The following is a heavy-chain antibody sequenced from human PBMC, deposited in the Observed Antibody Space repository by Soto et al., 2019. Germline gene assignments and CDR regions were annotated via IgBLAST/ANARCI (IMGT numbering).Heavy chain of an antibody. V-gene: IGHV4-34*01. Sequence: SETLCLTCAVYGGSFSGYYWSWIRQPPGKGLEWIGEINHSGSTNYNPSLKSRVTISVDTSNNKFSLKLSSVTAADTAVYYCARMGLRFLGYGMDVWGQGTTVTVSS. CDR2: INHSGST. CDR3: ARMGLRFLGYGMDV. J-gene: IGHJ6*02. CDR1: GGSFSGYY. D-gene: IGHD3-3*01.